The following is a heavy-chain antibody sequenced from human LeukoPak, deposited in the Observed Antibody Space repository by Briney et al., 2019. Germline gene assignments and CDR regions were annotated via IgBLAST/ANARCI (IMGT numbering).Heavy chain of an antibody. CDR1: GFTFSSYA. CDR2: ISGSGGST. CDR3: AKDADIVVVPAVPIDY. D-gene: IGHD2-2*01. V-gene: IGHV3-23*01. Sequence: GGSLRLSCAASGFTFSSYAMSWVRQAPGKGLEWVSAISGSGGSTYYADSVKGRFTISRDNSKNTLYLQMNSLRAEDTAVYYCAKDADIVVVPAVPIDYWGQGTLVTVSS. J-gene: IGHJ4*02.